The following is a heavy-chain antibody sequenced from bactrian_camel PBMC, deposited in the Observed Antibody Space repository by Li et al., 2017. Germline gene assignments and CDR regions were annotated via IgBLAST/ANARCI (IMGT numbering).Heavy chain of an antibody. CDR1: RYTYKRNC. V-gene: IGHV3S53*01. CDR2: IFLRDDIT. Sequence: HVQLVESGGGSVQAGGSLALSCAAGRYTYKRNCLGWFRQDLGNQREAVAYIFLRDDITDYSDSVKGRFTISQELAKNTFYLHMNRLKPEDTAVYFCAVDPSGVYGFARSRLRCQGFLKWGQGTQVTVS. D-gene: IGHD1*01. J-gene: IGHJ4*01. CDR3: AVDPSGVYGFARSRLRCQGFLK.